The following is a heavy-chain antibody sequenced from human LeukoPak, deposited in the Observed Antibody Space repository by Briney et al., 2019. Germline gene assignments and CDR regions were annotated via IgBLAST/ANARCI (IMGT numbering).Heavy chain of an antibody. CDR1: GYTFTRYG. Sequence: ASVKVSCKASGYTFTRYGISWVRQARGQGLEWMGWISGNNGNTNYAQKFQGRVTMTTDTSTSTAYMELRSLRSDDTAVYYCATDRGYCSGGRCYYWFDPWGQGTLVTVSS. CDR3: ATDRGYCSGGRCYYWFDP. CDR2: ISGNNGNT. J-gene: IGHJ5*02. D-gene: IGHD2-15*01. V-gene: IGHV1-18*01.